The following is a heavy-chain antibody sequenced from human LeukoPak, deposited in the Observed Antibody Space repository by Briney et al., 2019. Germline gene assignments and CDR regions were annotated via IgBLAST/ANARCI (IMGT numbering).Heavy chain of an antibody. CDR1: GYTFTSYG. J-gene: IGHJ6*02. CDR2: ISAYNGNT. V-gene: IGHV1-18*01. CDR3: ARDGGEQYYYYGMDV. Sequence: GASVKVSCKASGYTFTSYGISWVRQAPGQGLEWMGWISAYNGNTNYAQKLQGRVTMTTDTSTSTAYMELRSLRSDNTAVYYCARDGGEQYYYYGMDVWGQGTTVTVSS. D-gene: IGHD1/OR15-1a*01.